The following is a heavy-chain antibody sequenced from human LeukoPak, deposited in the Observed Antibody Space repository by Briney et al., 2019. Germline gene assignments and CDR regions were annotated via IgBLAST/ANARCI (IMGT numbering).Heavy chain of an antibody. V-gene: IGHV1-69*05. CDR1: GGTFSSYA. CDR3: AVGDIVVVPAANTYYYYMDV. D-gene: IGHD2-2*01. Sequence: SVKVSCKASGGTFSSYAISRVRQAPGQGLEWMGGIIPIFGTANYAQKFQGRVTITTDESTSTAYMELSSLRSEDTAVYYCAVGDIVVVPAANTYYYYMDVWGKGTTVTVSS. J-gene: IGHJ6*03. CDR2: IIPIFGTA.